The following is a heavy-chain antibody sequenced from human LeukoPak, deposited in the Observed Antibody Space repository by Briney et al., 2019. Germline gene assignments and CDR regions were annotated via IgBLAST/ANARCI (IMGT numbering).Heavy chain of an antibody. V-gene: IGHV3-11*01. D-gene: IGHD2-2*01. Sequence: GGSLRLSCAASGFSFSDSYMSWTRQAPGKGLEWLSYISGSGTDIAYADSVKRRFTISRDNPRNSLYLQMNSLRAEDTAMYYCVRGAARVGGIWGQGTMVTVSS. CDR2: ISGSGTDI. J-gene: IGHJ3*02. CDR1: GFSFSDSY. CDR3: VRGAARVGGI.